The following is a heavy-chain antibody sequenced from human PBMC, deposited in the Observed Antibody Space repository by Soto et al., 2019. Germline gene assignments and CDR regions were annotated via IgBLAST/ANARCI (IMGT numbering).Heavy chain of an antibody. D-gene: IGHD1-26*01. V-gene: IGHV1-69*02. CDR3: ARAHGGATYYFDF. CDR1: GGTFSSYT. J-gene: IGHJ4*02. Sequence: QVQLVQSGAEVKKPGSSVKVSCKASGGTFSSYTISWVRQAPGQGLEWMGRIIPILGIANYAQKFQGRVTITADKPTSTAYMELSSLRSEDTAVYYCARAHGGATYYFDFWGQGTLVTVSS. CDR2: IIPILGIA.